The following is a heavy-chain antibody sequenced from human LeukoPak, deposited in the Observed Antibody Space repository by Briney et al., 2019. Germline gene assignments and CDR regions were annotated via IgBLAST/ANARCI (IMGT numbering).Heavy chain of an antibody. CDR2: IYHSRST. CDR1: GGSISSSNW. V-gene: IGHV4-4*02. D-gene: IGHD3-10*01. CDR3: ARRLGRKFGERFYYYHYMDV. Sequence: SGTLSLTCAVSGGSISSSNWWSWVRQPPGKGLEWIGEIYHSRSTNYHPSLKSRVTISVDMSKNQFSLKLSSVTAADTAVYYCARRLGRKFGERFYYYHYMDVWGKGTTVTISS. J-gene: IGHJ6*03.